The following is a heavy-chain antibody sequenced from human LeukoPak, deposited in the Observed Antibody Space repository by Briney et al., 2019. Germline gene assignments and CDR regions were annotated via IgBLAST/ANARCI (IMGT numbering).Heavy chain of an antibody. Sequence: KPSETLSLTCTVSGGSISSYYWSWIRQPPGKGLEWIGYIYYSGSTNYNPSLKSRVTISVDTSKNQFSLKLSSVTAADTAVYYCAREGTSGSYGYWGQGTLVTVSS. CDR2: IYYSGST. CDR3: AREGTSGSYGY. J-gene: IGHJ4*02. CDR1: GGSISSYY. V-gene: IGHV4-59*01. D-gene: IGHD1-26*01.